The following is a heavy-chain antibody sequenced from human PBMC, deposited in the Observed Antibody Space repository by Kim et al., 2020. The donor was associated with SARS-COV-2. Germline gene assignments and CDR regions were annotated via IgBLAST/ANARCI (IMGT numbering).Heavy chain of an antibody. D-gene: IGHD4-17*01. Sequence: SVKGRFTISENNSRGTLYLQMTSLGAEDTAVYYCARDPCLRWLTSYYFDYWGQGTLVTVSS. V-gene: IGHV3-30*07. J-gene: IGHJ4*02. CDR3: ARDPCLRWLTSYYFDY.